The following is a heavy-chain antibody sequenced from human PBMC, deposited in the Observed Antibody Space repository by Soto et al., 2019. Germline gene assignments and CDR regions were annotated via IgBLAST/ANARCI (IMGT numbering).Heavy chain of an antibody. D-gene: IGHD3-10*01. V-gene: IGHV1-18*01. J-gene: IGHJ4*02. CDR1: GYTFTSYG. CDR3: ARVDPRGVAVVRDY. CDR2: ISGFNGQT. Sequence: ASVKVSCKASGYTFTSYGIHWVRQAPGQGLEWMGWISGFNGQTNYALKFQGRVTLTTDTSTSTAYMELRSLRSDDTAVYFCARVDPRGVAVVRDYWGQGTLVTVSS.